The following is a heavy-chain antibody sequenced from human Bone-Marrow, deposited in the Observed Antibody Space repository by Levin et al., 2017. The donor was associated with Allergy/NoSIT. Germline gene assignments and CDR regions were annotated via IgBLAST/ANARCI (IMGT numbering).Heavy chain of an antibody. CDR3: ARARNGDSSGYYTDAYDI. J-gene: IGHJ3*02. V-gene: IGHV3-9*01. CDR1: GFTFEHYA. Sequence: SLKISCAASGFTFEHYAMQWVRQAPGKGLEWVSGISWNGGSLGYADSVRGRFTISRDNAKNSLFLQMSSLRADDTALYHCARARNGDSSGYYTDAYDIWGQGTMVTVSS. CDR2: ISWNGGSL. D-gene: IGHD3-3*01.